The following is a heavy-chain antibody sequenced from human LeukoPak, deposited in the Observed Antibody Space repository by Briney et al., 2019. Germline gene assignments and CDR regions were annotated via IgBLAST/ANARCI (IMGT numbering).Heavy chain of an antibody. Sequence: PGGSLRLSCAASGFTFSSYWMSWVRQAPGKGLEWAANIKQDGSEKYYVDSVRGRFTISRDNSKNTLYLQMNSLRADDAAVYYCARAPVTSCRGAFCYPFDIWGQGTLVTVSS. J-gene: IGHJ4*02. D-gene: IGHD2-15*01. CDR2: IKQDGSEK. CDR3: ARAPVTSCRGAFCYPFDI. CDR1: GFTFSSYW. V-gene: IGHV3-7*03.